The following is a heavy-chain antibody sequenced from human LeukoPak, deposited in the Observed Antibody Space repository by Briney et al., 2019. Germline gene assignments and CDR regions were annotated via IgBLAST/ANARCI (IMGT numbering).Heavy chain of an antibody. CDR3: ARGGSPFY. D-gene: IGHD3-10*01. V-gene: IGHV3-74*01. CDR1: GFSFSTSW. Sequence: GGSLRLSCVASGFSFSTSWMYWVRQDPGRGLVWVSRISGDGTTTTYADSVKGRFTISRDNAKNTVFLQMNSLSTEDTAVYYCARGGSPFYWGQGSLVTVSP. J-gene: IGHJ4*02. CDR2: ISGDGTTT.